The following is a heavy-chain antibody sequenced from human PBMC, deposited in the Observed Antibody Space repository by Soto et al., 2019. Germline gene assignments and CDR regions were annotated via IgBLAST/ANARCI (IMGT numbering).Heavy chain of an antibody. D-gene: IGHD1-26*01. CDR2: ISHDGNNK. CDR1: GFTFSSHI. Sequence: QVQLVESGGGVVQPGRSLRLSCAASGFTFSSHIMHWVRQTPGKGLEWMTFISHDGNNKYYADSVKGRFTISRDNSENTLYLQMDSLRAEDTAVYYCARDDEGGSDWDLGYWGQGTLVTVSS. J-gene: IGHJ4*02. CDR3: ARDDEGGSDWDLGY. V-gene: IGHV3-30-3*01.